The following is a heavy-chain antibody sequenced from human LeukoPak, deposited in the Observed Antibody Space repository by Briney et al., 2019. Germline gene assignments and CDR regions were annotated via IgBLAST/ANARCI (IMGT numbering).Heavy chain of an antibody. CDR1: GYTFTGYY. Sequence: GASVKVSCKASGYTFTGYYMHWVRQAPGQGLEWMGWINPNSGGTNYAQKFQGRVTMTRDTSISTAYMELSRLRSDDTAVYYCARVSRSSWPHYYYYGMDVWGQGTTVTVSS. CDR3: ARVSRSSWPHYYYYGMDV. V-gene: IGHV1-2*02. D-gene: IGHD6-13*01. J-gene: IGHJ6*02. CDR2: INPNSGGT.